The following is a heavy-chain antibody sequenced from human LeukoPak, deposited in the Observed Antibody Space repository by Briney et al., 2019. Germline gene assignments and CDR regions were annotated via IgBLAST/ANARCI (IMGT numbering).Heavy chain of an antibody. Sequence: SETLSLTCTVSGGSISSYYWSWIRQPPGKGLEWIGYIYYSGSTNYNPSLKSRVTISVDTSKNQFSLKLSSVTAADTAVYYCARVIAAAGAIDYWGQGTLVSVSS. CDR3: ARVIAAAGAIDY. CDR1: GGSISSYY. CDR2: IYYSGST. J-gene: IGHJ4*02. D-gene: IGHD6-13*01. V-gene: IGHV4-59*08.